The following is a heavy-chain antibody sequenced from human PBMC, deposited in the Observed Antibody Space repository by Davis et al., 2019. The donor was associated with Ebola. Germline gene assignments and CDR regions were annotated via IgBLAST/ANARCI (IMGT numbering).Heavy chain of an antibody. D-gene: IGHD2-21*01. V-gene: IGHV3-21*01. CDR3: ARSDQ. CDR1: GFTFRSYW. J-gene: IGHJ4*02. CDR2: ISSSSSYI. Sequence: ESLKTLCAAPGFTFRSYWMSWVRQAPGKGLEWVSSISSSSSYIYYADSVKGRFTISRDNAKNSLYLQMNSLGAEDTAVYYCARSDQWGQGTLVTVSS.